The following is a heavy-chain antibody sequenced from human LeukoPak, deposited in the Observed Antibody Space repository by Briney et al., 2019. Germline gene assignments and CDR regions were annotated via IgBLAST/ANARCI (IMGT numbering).Heavy chain of an antibody. CDR1: GYTFTAYY. V-gene: IGHV1-46*01. J-gene: IGHJ5*02. D-gene: IGHD7-27*01. Sequence: ASVKVSCKASGYTFTAYYMHWVRQAPGQGLEWMGIIDPSGGGTSYAQKFQGRVTLTRDTSTSIVYMELSSLTSDDTAVYYCARDTGESESYWFDPWGQGTLVTVSS. CDR3: ARDTGESESYWFDP. CDR2: IDPSGGGT.